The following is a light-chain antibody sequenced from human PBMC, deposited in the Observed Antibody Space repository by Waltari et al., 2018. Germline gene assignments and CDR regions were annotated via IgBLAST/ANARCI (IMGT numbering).Light chain of an antibody. CDR3: QKYNSAPRT. CDR2: ATY. CDR1: QDIYNY. V-gene: IGKV1-27*01. Sequence: DIQMTQSPSSLSASVGDRVTITCRASQDIYNYLAWYQQKPGKAPSLLIYATYTLQSGVPSRFIGSGSGTDFTLTISNLQPEDVATYYCQKYNSAPRTFGGGTKVEL. J-gene: IGKJ4*01.